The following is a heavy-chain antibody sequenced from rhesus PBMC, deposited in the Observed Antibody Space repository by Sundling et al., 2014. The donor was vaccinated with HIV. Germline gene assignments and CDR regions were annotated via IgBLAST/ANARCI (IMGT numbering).Heavy chain of an antibody. CDR2: TNPTNGDT. J-gene: IGHJ2*01. CDR1: GYTLTSNS. V-gene: IGHV1-200*01. CDR3: ARGGYCTSTTCYEKWYFDL. D-gene: IGHD2-2*01. Sequence: QVQLVQSGAEVKKPGASVKLSCKASGYTLTSNSINWVRQAPGQGLEWMGWTNPTNGDTGYAPKFRGRVTMTRDTSTNTAFLELTSLRSENTAVYYCARGGYCTSTTCYEKWYFDLWGPGTPVTISS.